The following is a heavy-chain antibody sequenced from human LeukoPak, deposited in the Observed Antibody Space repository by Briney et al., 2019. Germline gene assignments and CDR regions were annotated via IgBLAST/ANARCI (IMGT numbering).Heavy chain of an antibody. CDR2: ISGSGGST. CDR1: GFTFSSYA. V-gene: IGHV3-23*01. CDR3: AKGDYDILTGYPNVDY. J-gene: IGHJ4*02. D-gene: IGHD3-9*01. Sequence: PGGSLRPSCAASGFTFSSYAMSWVRQAPGKGLEWVSAISGSGGSTYYADSVKGRFTISRDNSKNTLYLQMNSLRAEDTAVYYCAKGDYDILTGYPNVDYWGQGTLVTVSS.